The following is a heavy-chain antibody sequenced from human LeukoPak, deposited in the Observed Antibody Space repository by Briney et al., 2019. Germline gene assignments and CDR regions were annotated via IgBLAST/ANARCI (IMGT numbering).Heavy chain of an antibody. CDR1: GGSIGSGDCF. V-gene: IGHV4-30-4*01. Sequence: SETLSLTCTVSGGSIGSGDCFWSWIRQLPGKGLEWIGFIYYSGSTYYNPSLKSRVTISVDTSKNLFSLKLSSVTAADTAVYYCARASTGDRPRRYFNSWGQGTLVTVSS. D-gene: IGHD7-27*01. CDR3: ARASTGDRPRRYFNS. CDR2: IYYSGST. J-gene: IGHJ4*02.